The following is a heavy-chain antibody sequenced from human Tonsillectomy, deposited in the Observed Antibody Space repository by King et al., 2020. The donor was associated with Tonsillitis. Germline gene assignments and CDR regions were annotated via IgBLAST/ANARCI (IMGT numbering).Heavy chain of an antibody. CDR2: IYWVDDE. V-gene: IGHV2-5*02. Sequence: LTLKESGPTLVKPTQTLTLTCTFSRFSLSTSGVGVGWVRQPPGKALDWLALIYWVDDERSSTSLKNKLTITKDTSKNQVGLTMTNMDPMDTATYYCSRGTTSAAFDIWGQGIMVTVSS. J-gene: IGHJ3*02. CDR3: SRGTTSAAFDI. D-gene: IGHD1-26*01. CDR1: RFSLSTSGVG.